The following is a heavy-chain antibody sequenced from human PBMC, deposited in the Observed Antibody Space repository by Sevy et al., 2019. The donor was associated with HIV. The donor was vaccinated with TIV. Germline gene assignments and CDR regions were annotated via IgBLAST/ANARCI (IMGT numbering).Heavy chain of an antibody. J-gene: IGHJ4*02. CDR3: ARPTPRIAPSSAACFDY. CDR2: INGRGGSA. CDR1: GFTFSSFA. V-gene: IGHV3-23*01. D-gene: IGHD1-26*01. Sequence: GGSLRLSCAASGFTFSSFAMRWVRHIPGKGLEWVSTINGRGGSAYYADSVKGRFTLSRDNSNNTVFLQMNRLRDEDTAVYYCARPTPRIAPSSAACFDYWGQGTLVTVSS.